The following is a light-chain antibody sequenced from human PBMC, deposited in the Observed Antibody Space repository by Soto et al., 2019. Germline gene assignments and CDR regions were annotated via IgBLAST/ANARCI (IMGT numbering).Light chain of an antibody. V-gene: IGKV2-28*01. J-gene: IGKJ5*01. CDR1: QSLLSSNGPNY. Sequence: DIVLTQSPLSLPVTPGEPASISCTSSQSLLSSNGPNYLYWYLQKAGQSPQLLIYLGSKRASGVPDRFSGSGSGTVFTLEISSVEAEDVGFYYCMQALETPPFTFGQGTRLEIK. CDR2: LGS. CDR3: MQALETPPFT.